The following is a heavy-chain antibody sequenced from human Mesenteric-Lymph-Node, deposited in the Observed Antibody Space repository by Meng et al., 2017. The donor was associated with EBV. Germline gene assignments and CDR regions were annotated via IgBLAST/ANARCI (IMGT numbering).Heavy chain of an antibody. V-gene: IGHV4-34*01. CDR1: GGSFSGYY. J-gene: IGHJ5*02. CDR3: ARGKTVGRSPWFDP. Sequence: QVQLQQWGAGLLKPAETLSLTCGVYGGSFSGYYWSWIRQPPGKGLEWIGEIDHSGNSNYNPSLKSRVTISVDTSQNQFSLKLSSVTAADTAVYYCARGKTVGRSPWFDPWGQGTLVTVSS. CDR2: IDHSGNS. D-gene: IGHD4-11*01.